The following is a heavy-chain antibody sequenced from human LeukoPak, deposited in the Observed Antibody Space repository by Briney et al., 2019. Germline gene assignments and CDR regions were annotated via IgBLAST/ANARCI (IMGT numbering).Heavy chain of an antibody. D-gene: IGHD3-16*01. Sequence: GGSLRLSCAASGFTFSSYAMSWVRQAPGKGLEWVSAISGSGSSTYYADSVKGRFTISRDNSKNTLYLQMNSLRAEDTAVYYCAKGLTSPHAFDIWGQGTMVTVSS. CDR1: GFTFSSYA. J-gene: IGHJ3*02. CDR2: ISGSGSST. CDR3: AKGLTSPHAFDI. V-gene: IGHV3-23*01.